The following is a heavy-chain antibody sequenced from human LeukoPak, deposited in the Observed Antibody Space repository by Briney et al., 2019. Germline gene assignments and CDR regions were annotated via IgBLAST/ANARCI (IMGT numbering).Heavy chain of an antibody. Sequence: KAGGSLRLSCAASGFTFSSYSMNWVRQAPGKGLEWVSSISSSSSYIYYADSVKGRFTISRDNSKNTVSLQMNSLRAEDTALYYCARDLDWGAFDAWGQGTLVTVSS. D-gene: IGHD3-9*01. J-gene: IGHJ5*02. CDR2: ISSSSSYI. CDR1: GFTFSSYS. CDR3: ARDLDWGAFDA. V-gene: IGHV3-21*04.